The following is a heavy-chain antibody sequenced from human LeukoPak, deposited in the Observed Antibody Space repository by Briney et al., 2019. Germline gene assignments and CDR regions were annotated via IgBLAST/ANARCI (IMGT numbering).Heavy chain of an antibody. CDR1: GFTFSSYW. D-gene: IGHD6-19*01. CDR2: INSGGSST. J-gene: IGHJ6*03. V-gene: IGHV3-74*01. CDR3: ARDSSGWYVSYYYYYMDV. Sequence: GGSLRLSCAASGFTFSSYWMHWVRQAPGKGLGWVSRINSGGSSTNYADSVKGRFTISRDNAKNTLYLQMNSLRAEDTAVYYCARDSSGWYVSYYYYYMDVWGKGTTVTVSS.